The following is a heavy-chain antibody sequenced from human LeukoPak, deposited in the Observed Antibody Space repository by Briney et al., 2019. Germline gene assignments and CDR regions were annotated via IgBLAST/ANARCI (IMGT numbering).Heavy chain of an antibody. D-gene: IGHD2-2*02. Sequence: ASVKVFCKASGYTFTGYYMHWVRQAPGQGLEWMGWINPNSGGTNYAQKFQGRVTMTRDTSISTAYMELSRLGSDDKAVYNCARGASGVVVPAAISASDIWGQGTMVTVSS. CDR3: ARGASGVVVPAAISASDI. V-gene: IGHV1-2*02. CDR2: INPNSGGT. J-gene: IGHJ3*02. CDR1: GYTFTGYY.